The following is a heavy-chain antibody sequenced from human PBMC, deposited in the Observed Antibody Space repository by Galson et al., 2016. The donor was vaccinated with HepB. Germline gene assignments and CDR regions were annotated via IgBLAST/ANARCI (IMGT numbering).Heavy chain of an antibody. CDR3: AREGYGPLYYYFHYMDV. D-gene: IGHD5-18*01. CDR1: GFPFSSYL. J-gene: IGHJ6*03. Sequence: SLRLSCAASGFPFSSYLMHWVRQAPGKGLVWVSRVNNDGSSTSYADSVKGRFTISKDNAKNTLYLQMNSLRAEDTAVYFCAREGYGPLYYYFHYMDVWGKGTTVTVSS. V-gene: IGHV3-74*01. CDR2: VNNDGSST.